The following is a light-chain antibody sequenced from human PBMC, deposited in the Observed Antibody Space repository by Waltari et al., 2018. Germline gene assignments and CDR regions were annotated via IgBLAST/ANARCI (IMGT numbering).Light chain of an antibody. CDR1: SSNIGAGFD. V-gene: IGLV1-40*01. Sequence: QSVLTQPPSVSGAPGQRVTISCTGSSSNIGAGFDVHWYQQVPGTAPKLLSEGKRSRQSAVHERLSCAKSGAYASQASTGLEAGDEGDYLGQSYDSSPSGYVFGTGSKVTV. J-gene: IGLJ1*01. CDR3: QSYDSSPSGYV. CDR2: GKR.